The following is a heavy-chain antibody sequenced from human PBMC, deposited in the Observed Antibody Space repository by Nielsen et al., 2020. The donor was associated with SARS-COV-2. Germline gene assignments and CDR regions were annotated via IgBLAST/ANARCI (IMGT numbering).Heavy chain of an antibody. CDR1: GFTFSDYY. V-gene: IGHV3-11*06. CDR2: ISSSSSYI. D-gene: IGHD3-10*01. J-gene: IGHJ3*02. Sequence: GGSLRLSCAASGFTFSDYYMSWIRQAPGKGLEWVSYISSSSSYINYADSVKGRFTISRDNAKNSLYLQMNSLRAEDTAVYYCARDRIPYGSGRGGNAFDIWGQGTMVTVSS. CDR3: ARDRIPYGSGRGGNAFDI.